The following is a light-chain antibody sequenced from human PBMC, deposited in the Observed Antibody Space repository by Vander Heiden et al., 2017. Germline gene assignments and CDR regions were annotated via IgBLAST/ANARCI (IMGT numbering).Light chain of an antibody. J-gene: IGKJ1*01. Sequence: DIQLTQSPSSLSASVGDRVTITCRASQSISSYLNWYQQKPGKAPKLLIYAASSLQSGVPSRFRGSGSRTDFTLTISRLQPEDFATYFSQQSYSTPQAFGQGTKVEIK. CDR2: AAS. CDR1: QSISSY. V-gene: IGKV1-39*01. CDR3: QQSYSTPQA.